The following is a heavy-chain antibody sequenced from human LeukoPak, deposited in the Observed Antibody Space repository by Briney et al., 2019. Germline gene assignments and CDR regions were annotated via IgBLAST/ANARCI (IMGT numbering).Heavy chain of an antibody. J-gene: IGHJ4*02. Sequence: GGSLRPSCAASGFTFSSYAMSWVRQAPGKGLEWVSAISGSGGSTYYADSVKGRFTISRDNSKNTLYLQMNSLRAEDTAVYYCARSVPDYTRFDYWGQGALVTVSS. D-gene: IGHD4-11*01. CDR2: ISGSGGST. CDR3: ARSVPDYTRFDY. CDR1: GFTFSSYA. V-gene: IGHV3-23*01.